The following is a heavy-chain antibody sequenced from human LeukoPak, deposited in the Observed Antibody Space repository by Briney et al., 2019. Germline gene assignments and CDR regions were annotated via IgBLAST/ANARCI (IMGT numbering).Heavy chain of an antibody. CDR1: GGTFSSYA. V-gene: IGHV1-69*13. D-gene: IGHD3-22*01. CDR3: ARVLQKAVVAITPDAFDI. J-gene: IGHJ3*02. CDR2: IIPIFGTA. Sequence: ASVKVSCKASGGTFSSYAISWVRQAPGQGLEWMGGIIPIFGTANYAQKFQGRVTITADESTSTAYMELSSLRSEDTAVYYCARVLQKAVVAITPDAFDIWGQGTMVTVSS.